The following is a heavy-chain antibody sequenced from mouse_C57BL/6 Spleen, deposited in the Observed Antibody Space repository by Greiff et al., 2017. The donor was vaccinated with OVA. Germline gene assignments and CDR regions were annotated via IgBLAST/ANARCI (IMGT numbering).Heavy chain of an antibody. CDR2: ISPGSGST. Sequence: QVQLQQPGAELVKPGASVKMSCTASGYTFTSYWITWVKQRPGQGLEWIGDISPGSGSTNYNEKFKSKATLTVDTSSSTAYMQLSSLTAEDSAVYYCARPVEGPYWYFDVWGTGTTVTVSS. CDR1: GYTFTSYW. CDR3: ARPVEGPYWYFDV. V-gene: IGHV1-55*01. D-gene: IGHD1-1*01. J-gene: IGHJ1*03.